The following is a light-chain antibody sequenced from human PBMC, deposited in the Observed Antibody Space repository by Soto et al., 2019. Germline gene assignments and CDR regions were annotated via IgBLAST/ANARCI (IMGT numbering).Light chain of an antibody. CDR2: GAS. CDR1: QSVSSNF. J-gene: IGKJ1*01. Sequence: EIVLTQSPGTLSLSPGERATLSCRASQSVSSNFLAWFQQKPGQAPRLLIYGASSRATGIPDRFSGSGSGTDFTPTISRLEPEDFAVYYCQQYGSSPPWTFGQGTKVEIK. CDR3: QQYGSSPPWT. V-gene: IGKV3-20*01.